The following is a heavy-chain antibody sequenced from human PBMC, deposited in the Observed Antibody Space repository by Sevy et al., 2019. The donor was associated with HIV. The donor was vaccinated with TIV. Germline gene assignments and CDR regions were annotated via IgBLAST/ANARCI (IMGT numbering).Heavy chain of an antibody. J-gene: IGHJ3*02. CDR1: GFTVSSNY. Sequence: GGSLRLSCAASGFTVSSNYMSWVRQAPGKGLEWVSVIYSGGSTYYADSVKGRFTISRDNSKNTLYLQMNSLIAEDTAVYYCARDMAAAGSEPNFDIWGQGTMVTVSS. CDR2: IYSGGST. D-gene: IGHD6-13*01. CDR3: ARDMAAAGSEPNFDI. V-gene: IGHV3-53*01.